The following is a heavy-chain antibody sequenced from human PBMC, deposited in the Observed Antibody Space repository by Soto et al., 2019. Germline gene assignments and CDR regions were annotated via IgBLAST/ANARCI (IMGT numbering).Heavy chain of an antibody. D-gene: IGHD3-22*01. CDR1: GFTFSSYA. CDR2: ISGSGGST. Sequence: PGGSLRLSCAASGFTFSSYAMSWVRQAPGKGLEWVSAISGSGGSTYYADSVKGRFTISRDNSKNTLYLQMNSLRAEDTAVYYCAKGDTMIVVVIGLWGPYGMDVWGQGTTVTVSS. CDR3: AKGDTMIVVVIGLWGPYGMDV. J-gene: IGHJ6*02. V-gene: IGHV3-23*01.